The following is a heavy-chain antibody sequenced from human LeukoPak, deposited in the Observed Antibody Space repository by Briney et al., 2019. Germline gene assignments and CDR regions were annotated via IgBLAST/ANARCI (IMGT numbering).Heavy chain of an antibody. CDR1: GFTFSSYA. V-gene: IGHV3-23*01. D-gene: IGHD5-18*01. J-gene: IGHJ4*02. CDR3: AKDVAIQLWLGYFDY. CDR2: ISGSGGST. Sequence: PGGSLRLSCAASGFTFSSYAMSWVRQAPGKGLEWVSAISGSGGSTYHADSVKGRFTISRDNSKNTLYLQMNSLRAEDTAVYYCAKDVAIQLWLGYFDYWGQGTLVTVSS.